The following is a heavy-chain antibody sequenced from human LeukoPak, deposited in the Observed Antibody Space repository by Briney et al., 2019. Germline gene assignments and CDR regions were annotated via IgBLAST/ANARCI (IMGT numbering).Heavy chain of an antibody. V-gene: IGHV1-69*02. CDR1: GGTLSSYT. J-gene: IGHJ4*02. CDR3: ARAREMATIKFDY. CDR2: IIPILGIA. Sequence: ASVKVSCKASGGTLSSYTISWVRQAPGQGLEWMGRIIPILGIANYAQKFQGRVTITADKSTSTAYMELSSLRSEDTAVYYCARAREMATIKFDYWGQGTLVTVSS. D-gene: IGHD5-24*01.